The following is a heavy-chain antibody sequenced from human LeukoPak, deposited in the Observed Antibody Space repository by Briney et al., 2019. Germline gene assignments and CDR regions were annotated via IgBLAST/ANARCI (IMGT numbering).Heavy chain of an antibody. J-gene: IGHJ3*02. CDR1: GGSISSGDYY. D-gene: IGHD3-3*01. V-gene: IGHV4-30-4*08. CDR2: IYYSGIT. CDR3: ARRDYDFWSGQPSPWPHAFDI. Sequence: SQTLSLXCTVSGGSISSGDYYWSWIRQPPGKGLEWIGYIYYSGITYYNPSLKSRVTISVDTSKNQFSLKLSSVTAADTAVYYCARRDYDFWSGQPSPWPHAFDIWGQGTMVTVSS.